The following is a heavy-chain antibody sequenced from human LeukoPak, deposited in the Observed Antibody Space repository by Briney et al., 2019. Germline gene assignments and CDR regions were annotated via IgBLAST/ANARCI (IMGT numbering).Heavy chain of an antibody. V-gene: IGHV3-33*01. D-gene: IGHD3-22*01. CDR1: GFTSDTYG. CDR2: IWYDGSSK. CDR3: ARGPTYYYDSSGYHPEYFQH. J-gene: IGHJ1*01. Sequence: GGSLRLSCAASGFTSDTYGMHWVRQAPGKGLEWVAVIWYDGSSKYYADSVKGRFTISRDNSKNTLYLQMNSLRAEDTAVYYCARGPTYYYDSSGYHPEYFQHWGQGTLVTVSS.